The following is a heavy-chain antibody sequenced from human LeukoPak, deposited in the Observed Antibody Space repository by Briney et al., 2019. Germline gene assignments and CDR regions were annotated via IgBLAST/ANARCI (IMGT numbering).Heavy chain of an antibody. Sequence: SVKVSCKASGGTFSSYAISWVRQAPGQGLEWMGRVIPILGIANYAQKFQGRVTITADESTSTAYMELSSLRSEDTAVYYCARDFAITIDAFDIWGQGTMVTVSS. CDR1: GGTFSSYA. V-gene: IGHV1-69*04. D-gene: IGHD3-10*01. CDR3: ARDFAITIDAFDI. J-gene: IGHJ3*02. CDR2: VIPILGIA.